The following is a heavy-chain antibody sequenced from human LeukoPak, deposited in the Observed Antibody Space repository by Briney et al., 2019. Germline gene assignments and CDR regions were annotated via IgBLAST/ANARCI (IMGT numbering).Heavy chain of an antibody. D-gene: IGHD6-13*01. CDR3: AKDPGGWQQPVNWFDP. J-gene: IGHJ5*02. CDR2: ISGSGGST. CDR1: GFTFSSYA. Sequence: PGGSLRLSCAASGFTFSSYAMSWVRQAPGKGLEWVSAISGSGGSTYYADSVKGRFAISRDNSKNTLYLQMSSLRAEDTAVYYCAKDPGGWQQPVNWFDPWGQGTLVTVSS. V-gene: IGHV3-23*01.